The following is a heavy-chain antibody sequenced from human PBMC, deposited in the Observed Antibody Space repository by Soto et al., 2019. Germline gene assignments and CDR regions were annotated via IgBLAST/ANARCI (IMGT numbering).Heavy chain of an antibody. V-gene: IGHV1-2*02. CDR2: INPNSGGT. J-gene: IGHJ6*02. Sequence: ASVKVSCKASGYTFTGYYMHWVRQAPGQGLEWMGWINPNSGGTNYAQKFQGRVTMTRDTSISTAYMELSSLRSDDTAVYYCARQQLVPHYYYYGMAVWGQGTTVTVS. CDR3: ARQQLVPHYYYYGMAV. CDR1: GYTFTGYY. D-gene: IGHD6-13*01.